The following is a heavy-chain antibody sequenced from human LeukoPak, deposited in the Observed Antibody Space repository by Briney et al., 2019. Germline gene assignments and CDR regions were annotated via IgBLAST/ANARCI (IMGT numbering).Heavy chain of an antibody. CDR2: FHNSGTS. Sequence: SETLSLTCTVSDDSISDYYRGWIRQPPGKGLEWIGYFHNSGTSTYNPSLKSRVTISADTSKNQFSLKLNSLTTADTAVYYCTSGAGWLIDYWGQGILVTVSS. V-gene: IGHV4-59*01. CDR1: DDSISDYY. J-gene: IGHJ4*02. D-gene: IGHD3-16*01. CDR3: TSGAGWLIDY.